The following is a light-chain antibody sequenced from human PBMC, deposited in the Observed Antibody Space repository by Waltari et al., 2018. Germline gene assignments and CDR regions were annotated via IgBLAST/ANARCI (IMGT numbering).Light chain of an antibody. J-gene: IGLJ1*01. CDR2: SNN. Sequence: QSVLTQPPSASGTPGQRVTISCSGSSSNIGSNTVNWYQQLPGTAPKLLIYSNNPRPSGVPDRFSGSKSGTSASRAISGLQSEDEADYYCAAWDDSLNGLYVFGTGTKVTVL. CDR1: SSNIGSNT. V-gene: IGLV1-44*01. CDR3: AAWDDSLNGLYV.